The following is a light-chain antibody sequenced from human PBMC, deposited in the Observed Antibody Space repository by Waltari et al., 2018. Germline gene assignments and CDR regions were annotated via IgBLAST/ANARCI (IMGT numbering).Light chain of an antibody. CDR3: QQYNSYPWT. V-gene: IGKV1-5*03. CDR1: QSISSR. Sequence: DIQMTQSPSTLSASVGDSATITCRASQSISSRLALYPQKHGKAPKLLIYKASSLESGVPSRFSGSGSGTEFPLTISSLQPDDFATYYCQQYNSYPWTFGQGTKVEIK. CDR2: KAS. J-gene: IGKJ1*01.